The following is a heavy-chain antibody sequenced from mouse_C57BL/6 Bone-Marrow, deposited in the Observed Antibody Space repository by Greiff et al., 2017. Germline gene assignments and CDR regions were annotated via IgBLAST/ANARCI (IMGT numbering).Heavy chain of an antibody. CDR1: GYTFTRYW. Sequence: VQLQQPGAELVKPGASVKMSCKASGYTFTRYWITWVKQRPGQGLEWIGDIYPGSGSTNYNEKFKSKATLTVDTSSSTAYMQRSSLTSEDSAVYYWAREWAPISTTVDPDYWGQGTTLTVSS. CDR2: IYPGSGST. V-gene: IGHV1-55*01. J-gene: IGHJ2*01. CDR3: AREWAPISTTVDPDY. D-gene: IGHD1-1*01.